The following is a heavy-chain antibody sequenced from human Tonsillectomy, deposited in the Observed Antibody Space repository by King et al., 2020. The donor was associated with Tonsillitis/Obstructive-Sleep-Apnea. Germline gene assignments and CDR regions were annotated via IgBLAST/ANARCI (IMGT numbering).Heavy chain of an antibody. V-gene: IGHV4-34*01. CDR1: GGSFSNYS. D-gene: IGHD3-10*01. J-gene: IGHJ6*03. CDR2: ITHSGST. CDR3: ARGPGRLYYYYYMDV. Sequence: VQLQQWGAGLLKPSETLSLTCAVYGGSFSNYSWSWIRQPPGKGLEWIGEITHSGSTNCNPSLKSRVPISVGTPKNQFSLRRRSVTAADTAVYYCARGPGRLYYYYYMDVWGKGTTVTVSS.